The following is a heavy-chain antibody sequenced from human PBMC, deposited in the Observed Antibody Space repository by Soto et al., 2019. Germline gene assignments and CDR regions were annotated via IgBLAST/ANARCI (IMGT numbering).Heavy chain of an antibody. CDR2: INHSGST. CDR3: AASISRPDDYYGMDV. D-gene: IGHD5-12*01. Sequence: SETLSLTCAVYGGSFSGYYWSWIRQPPGKGLEWIGEINHSGSTNYNPSLKSRVTISVDTSKNQFSLKLSSVTAADTAVYYCAASISRPDDYYGMDVWGQGTTVTVS. CDR1: GGSFSGYY. V-gene: IGHV4-34*01. J-gene: IGHJ6*02.